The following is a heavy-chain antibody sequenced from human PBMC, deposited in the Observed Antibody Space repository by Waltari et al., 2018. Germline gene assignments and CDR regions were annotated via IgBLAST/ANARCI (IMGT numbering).Heavy chain of an antibody. CDR1: GFTFSNYT. D-gene: IGHD3-22*01. V-gene: IGHV3-23*01. CDR2: ISGSGGST. J-gene: IGHJ3*02. CDR3: AKLYIHSSSYYEDAFDI. Sequence: EVQLLESGGGLVQPGGSLRLSCAASGFTFSNYTMNWVRQAPGKGLVRVSGISGSGGSTYYADSVKGRFTISRDNSKNTLSLQMNSLRAEDTAVYYCAKLYIHSSSYYEDAFDIWGQGTLVTVSS.